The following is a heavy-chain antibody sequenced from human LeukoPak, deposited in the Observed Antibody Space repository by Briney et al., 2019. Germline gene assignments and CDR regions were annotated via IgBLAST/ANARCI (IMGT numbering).Heavy chain of an antibody. CDR3: ARDPSGDYYFDY. V-gene: IGHV3-30*04. CDR1: GFTFSSYA. D-gene: IGHD4-17*01. CDR2: ISHDGSNK. J-gene: IGHJ4*02. Sequence: GGSLRLSCAASGFTFSSYAMHWVRQAPGKGLEWVAVISHDGSNKCYADSVKGRFTISRDNSKNMLYLQMGSLRPDDTAVYYCARDPSGDYYFDYWGQGTLVTVSS.